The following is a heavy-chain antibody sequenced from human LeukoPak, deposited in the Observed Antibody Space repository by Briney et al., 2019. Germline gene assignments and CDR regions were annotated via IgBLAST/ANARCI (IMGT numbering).Heavy chain of an antibody. Sequence: GGSLRLSCAASGFTFDDYGMSWVRHAPGKGLEWVSGINWNSGSTGYADSVKGRFTISRDNARNSLYLQMNSLRAEDTALYYCARVPSIAVAGPGDYWGQGTLVTVSS. J-gene: IGHJ4*02. CDR3: ARVPSIAVAGPGDY. V-gene: IGHV3-20*04. CDR2: INWNSGST. D-gene: IGHD6-19*01. CDR1: GFTFDDYG.